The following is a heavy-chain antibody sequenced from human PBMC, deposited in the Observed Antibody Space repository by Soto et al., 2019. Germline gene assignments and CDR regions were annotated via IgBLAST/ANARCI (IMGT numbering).Heavy chain of an antibody. V-gene: IGHV1-18*01. J-gene: IGHJ4*02. CDR2: ISASGVP. D-gene: IGHD3-16*01. CDR1: GYTFIKYG. CDR3: ARDEKNWAKFDY. Sequence: QVQLVQPGPEVKRPGASVKVSCKAFGYTFIKYGISWVRLAPGQRPEWMGWISASGVPNYAQRYQGRFTMSVDTSSSTAFMELKSLTSDDTAIYYCARDEKNWAKFDYWGQGTLVTVSS.